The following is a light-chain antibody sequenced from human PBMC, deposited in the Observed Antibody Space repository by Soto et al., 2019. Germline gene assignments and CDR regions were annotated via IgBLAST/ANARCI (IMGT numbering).Light chain of an antibody. CDR1: QTISTW. J-gene: IGKJ4*01. Sequence: DIQMTQSPSTLSASVGDRVTITCRASQTISTWLAWYQHKPGKAPNLLIYDASTLMSGVPSRFSGSGSGTEFTLTISSPQPGDFATYYCQQSETYPLTFGGGTKVDIK. V-gene: IGKV1-5*01. CDR2: DAS. CDR3: QQSETYPLT.